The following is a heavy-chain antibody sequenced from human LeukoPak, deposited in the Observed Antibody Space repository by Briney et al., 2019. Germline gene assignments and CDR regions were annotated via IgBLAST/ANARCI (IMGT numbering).Heavy chain of an antibody. J-gene: IGHJ4*02. CDR1: GFTFTSYG. CDR3: AKETQRAYSYATDY. V-gene: IGHV3-23*01. D-gene: IGHD5-18*01. CDR2: ISGSGGST. Sequence: GGSLRLSCAASGFTFTSYGMSWVRQAPGKGLQWVSAISGSGGSTYYADSVKGRFTISRDNSKNTLYLQMNSLRAEDTAVYYCAKETQRAYSYATDYWGQGTLVTVSS.